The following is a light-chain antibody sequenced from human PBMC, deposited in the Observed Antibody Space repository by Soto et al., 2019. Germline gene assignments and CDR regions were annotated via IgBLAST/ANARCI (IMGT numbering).Light chain of an antibody. J-gene: IGKJ1*01. CDR3: QQYNNWGT. CDR1: QSLSSN. CDR2: GAS. V-gene: IGKV3-15*01. Sequence: EVVMTQSPATLSVSPGERATLSCRASQSLSSNLAWYQQQPGQAPRLLIYGASTRATGVPARFSGSGSGTEFTLTISSRQSEDFAVYYCQQYNNWGTFGQGAKVEI.